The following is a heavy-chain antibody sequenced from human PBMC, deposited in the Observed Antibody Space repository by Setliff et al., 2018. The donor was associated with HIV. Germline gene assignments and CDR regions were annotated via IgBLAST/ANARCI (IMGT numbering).Heavy chain of an antibody. CDR1: GFIVSDNY. D-gene: IGHD3-16*01. V-gene: IGHV3-53*01. CDR3: AKGVKWLDP. Sequence: GGSLRLSCAASGFIVSDNYMTWLRQAPGKGLEWVSILYNDGRTYYADSVKGRFTVPRDDSKNTLYLQMDSLRVDDTAAYYCAKGVKWLDPWGRGTQVTVSS. CDR2: LYNDGRT. J-gene: IGHJ5*02.